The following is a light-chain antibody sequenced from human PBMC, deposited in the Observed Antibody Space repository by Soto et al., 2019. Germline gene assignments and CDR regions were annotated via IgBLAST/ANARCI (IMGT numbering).Light chain of an antibody. J-gene: IGKJ1*01. CDR3: QQYNSYWT. V-gene: IGKV1-5*01. CDR1: QSISSW. CDR2: DAS. Sequence: DIQLTQSPSTLSASVGDSVTRTCRASQSISSWLAWYQQKPGKDPKLLIYDASSLESGVPSRFSGSGSGTEFTLTISSLQPDDFATYYCQQYNSYWTVGQGNKVDIK.